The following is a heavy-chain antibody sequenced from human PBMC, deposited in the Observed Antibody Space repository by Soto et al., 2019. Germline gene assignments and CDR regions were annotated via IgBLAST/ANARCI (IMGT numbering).Heavy chain of an antibody. CDR1: GGSISSFY. Sequence: SETLSLTCTVSGGSISSFYWSWIRQPPGKGLEWIGYFYYSGSTNYNLSLKSRVTISGDTSKNQFSLKLTSMTVADTAVYYCARCGTAYRSGGCYYMDVWGKGTTVTVSS. D-gene: IGHD3-10*01. CDR3: ARCGTAYRSGGCYYMDV. CDR2: FYYSGST. V-gene: IGHV4-59*08. J-gene: IGHJ6*03.